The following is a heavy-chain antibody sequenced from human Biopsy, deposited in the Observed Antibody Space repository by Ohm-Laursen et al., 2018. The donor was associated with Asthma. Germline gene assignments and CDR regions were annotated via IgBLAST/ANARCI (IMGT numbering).Heavy chain of an antibody. D-gene: IGHD5-12*01. V-gene: IGHV1-69*13. CDR2: LIPVLGTP. CDR1: GDSFSNYA. J-gene: IGHJ6*02. Sequence: ASVKVSCKASGDSFSNYAISWVRQAPGQGLEWMGGLIPVLGTPDHAQMFEGRVTVTADESTSTAYMELSSLSSEDTAVYYCARGYSGSDRIVYYYSGLEVWGQVTTVTVSS. CDR3: ARGYSGSDRIVYYYSGLEV.